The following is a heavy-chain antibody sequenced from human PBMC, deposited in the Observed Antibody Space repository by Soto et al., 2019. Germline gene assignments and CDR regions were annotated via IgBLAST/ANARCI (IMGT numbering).Heavy chain of an antibody. D-gene: IGHD5-18*01. V-gene: IGHV1-18*01. CDR1: GYTFTSYG. CDR2: ISAYNGNT. Sequence: GASVKVSCKASGYTFTSYGISWERQAPGQGLEWMGWISAYNGNTNYAQKLQGRVTMTTDTSTSTANKELRSLRTDDTAVYYCARPMYGYGTPKRTYYYYGMDVWGQRTTVTVSS. J-gene: IGHJ6*02. CDR3: ARPMYGYGTPKRTYYYYGMDV.